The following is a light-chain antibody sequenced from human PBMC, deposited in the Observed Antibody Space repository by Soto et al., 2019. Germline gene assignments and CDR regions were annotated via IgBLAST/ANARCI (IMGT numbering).Light chain of an antibody. Sequence: QSALTQPASVSGSPGQSITISCTGTSSDVGSYNLVSWYQQHPGTAPKLMIYEGSERPSGVSDRFSGSKSGNTASLTISGLQAEDEADYYCCSYAGSSTLYVFGTGTKLTVL. CDR1: SSDVGSYNL. CDR3: CSYAGSSTLYV. J-gene: IGLJ1*01. CDR2: EGS. V-gene: IGLV2-23*01.